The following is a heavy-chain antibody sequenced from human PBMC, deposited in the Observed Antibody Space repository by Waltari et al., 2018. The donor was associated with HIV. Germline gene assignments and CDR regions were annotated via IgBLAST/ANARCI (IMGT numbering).Heavy chain of an antibody. CDR1: KYTFASYG. V-gene: IGHV1-3*04. D-gene: IGHD5-12*01. CDR2: INTGDGST. J-gene: IGHJ4*02. Sequence: QVQLVQSGAEMRKPGASVKVSCTASKYTFASYGIHWLRQAPGQRLEWMGWINTGDGSTKYSQKCQGRVTITRDTSASTAYMQLSSLRSEDTARYYCARELRFDIVFDYWGQGTLVTVSS. CDR3: ARELRFDIVFDY.